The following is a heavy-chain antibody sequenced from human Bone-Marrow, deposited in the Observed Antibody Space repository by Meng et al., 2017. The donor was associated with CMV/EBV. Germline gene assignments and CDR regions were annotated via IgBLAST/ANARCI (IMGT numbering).Heavy chain of an antibody. Sequence: GESLKISCAASGFRFSTSWMSWVRQGPGKGLEWVANINEDGSEKYYVGSVRGRFTISRDNGENSLFLQMSRLRVEDTAVYYCGPSSLGRGGFDCWGQGTLVTVSS. D-gene: IGHD2-2*01. J-gene: IGHJ4*02. V-gene: IGHV3-7*01. CDR1: GFRFSTSW. CDR2: INEDGSEK. CDR3: GPSSLGRGGFDC.